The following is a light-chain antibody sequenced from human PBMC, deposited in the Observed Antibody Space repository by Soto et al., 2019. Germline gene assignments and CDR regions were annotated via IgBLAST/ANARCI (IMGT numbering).Light chain of an antibody. J-gene: IGKJ1*01. CDR2: GTS. Sequence: ESVLTQSPGTLSLSPGERATRSCRGRQSVSSSYLAWYQQKPGQAPRLLIYGTSSRATGIPDRFSGSGSGTDFTLTISRLEPEDFAVYYCQQYGTSLTWTFGQGTKVDIK. CDR3: QQYGTSLTWT. V-gene: IGKV3-20*01. CDR1: QSVSSSY.